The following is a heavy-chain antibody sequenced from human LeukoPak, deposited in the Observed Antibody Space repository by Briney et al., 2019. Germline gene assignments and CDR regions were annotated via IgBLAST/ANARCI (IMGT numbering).Heavy chain of an antibody. CDR2: ISSSSSTI. V-gene: IGHV3-48*01. CDR1: GFTFSSHS. CDR3: AREVGGYSSSSTSD. Sequence: GGSLRLSCAASGFTFSSHSMNWVRQAPGKGLEWVSYISSSSSTIYYADSVKGRFTISRDNAKNSLYLQMNSLRGEDTAMYYCAREVGGYSSSSTSDWGQGTLVTVSS. D-gene: IGHD6-6*01. J-gene: IGHJ4*02.